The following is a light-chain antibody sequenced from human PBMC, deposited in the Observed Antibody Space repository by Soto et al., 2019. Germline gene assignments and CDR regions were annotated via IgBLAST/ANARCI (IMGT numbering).Light chain of an antibody. Sequence: QSVLTQPASVSGSPGQSITISCTGTITDIGAYNYVSWYQQHPGKAPKLLIYGVSSRPSGVSNRFSGSKSGNAAYLTISGLQADDEAEYYCSSYKSRITQYVLGTGTKVTVL. CDR3: SSYKSRITQYV. CDR1: ITDIGAYNY. V-gene: IGLV2-14*01. J-gene: IGLJ1*01. CDR2: GVS.